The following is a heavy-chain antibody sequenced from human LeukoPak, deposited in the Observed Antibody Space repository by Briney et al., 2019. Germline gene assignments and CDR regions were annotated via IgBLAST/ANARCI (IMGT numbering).Heavy chain of an antibody. V-gene: IGHV3-23*01. CDR3: AKAWYSSGWNYFDY. CDR2: VSGNGGIT. Sequence: GGSLRLSCAASGFTFSSYAMSWVRQAPGKGLEWVSTVSGNGGITYYADSVKGRFTISRANSKNTLSVQVNSLTAEDTAIYYCAKAWYSSGWNYFDYWGQGTLVTVSS. D-gene: IGHD6-19*01. J-gene: IGHJ4*02. CDR1: GFTFSSYA.